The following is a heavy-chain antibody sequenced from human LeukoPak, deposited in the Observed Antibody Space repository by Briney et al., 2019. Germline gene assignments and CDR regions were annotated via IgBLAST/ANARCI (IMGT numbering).Heavy chain of an antibody. J-gene: IGHJ5*02. CDR1: GYSFSTYW. D-gene: IGHD1-7*01. CDR3: ARRGDWNYWFDP. CDR2: IYPSNSDT. V-gene: IGHV5-51*01. Sequence: GESLKISCKGSGYSFSTYWIGWVRQMPGKGLEWMGIIYPSNSDTRYSPSFQGQVTISADKSISTAYLQWSSLKASDTAMYYCARRGDWNYWFDPWGQGTLVTVSS.